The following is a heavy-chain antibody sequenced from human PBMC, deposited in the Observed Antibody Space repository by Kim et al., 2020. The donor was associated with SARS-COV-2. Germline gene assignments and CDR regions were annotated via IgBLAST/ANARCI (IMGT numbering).Heavy chain of an antibody. J-gene: IGHJ5*02. D-gene: IGHD1-7*01. CDR2: IYYSGST. Sequence: SETLSLTCTVSGGSISSSSYYWGWIRQPPGKGLEWIGSIYYSGSTYYNPSLKSRVTISVDTSKNQFSLKLSSVTAADTAVYYCASEELWTTNSNGGWFDPWGQGTLVTVSS. CDR1: GGSISSSSYY. V-gene: IGHV4-39*01. CDR3: ASEELWTTNSNGGWFDP.